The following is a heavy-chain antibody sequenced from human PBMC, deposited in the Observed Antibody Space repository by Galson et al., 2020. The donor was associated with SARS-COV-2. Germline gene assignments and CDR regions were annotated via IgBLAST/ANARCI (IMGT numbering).Heavy chain of an antibody. CDR2: IDYTGNT. CDR1: GASVGSSTFY. J-gene: IGHJ4*02. Sequence: SETLSLTCAVSGASVGSSTFYWGWIRQPPGKGLEWIGNIDYTGNTNYNPSLRSPVTISLDTSTNQVSLKLGSVTAADTAVYYCARALIIIYYFDYGGQGTPVTVSS. V-gene: IGHV4-39*07. CDR3: ARALIIIYYFDY. D-gene: IGHD2-8*01.